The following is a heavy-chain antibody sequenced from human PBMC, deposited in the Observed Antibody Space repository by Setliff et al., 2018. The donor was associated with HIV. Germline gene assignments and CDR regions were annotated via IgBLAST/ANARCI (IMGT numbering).Heavy chain of an antibody. CDR2: INHSGRT. Sequence: SETLSLTCAVYGGSLSGYYWSWIRQPPGKGLEWFGEINHSGRTNYNPSLKSRVTMSLDTSKNQFSLKLSSVTAADTAVYYCARFPLLHKNAFDIWGQGTMVTVSS. CDR1: GGSLSGYY. CDR3: ARFPLLHKNAFDI. J-gene: IGHJ3*02. D-gene: IGHD2-15*01. V-gene: IGHV4-34*01.